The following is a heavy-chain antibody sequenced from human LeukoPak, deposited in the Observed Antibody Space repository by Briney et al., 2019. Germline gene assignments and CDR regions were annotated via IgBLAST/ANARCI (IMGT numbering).Heavy chain of an antibody. V-gene: IGHV4-39*01. CDR1: GVSISSSNSY. Sequence: PSETLSLTCTVSGVSISSSNSYWGWIRQPPGKGLEWIGSIYYSGNTYYNASLKSQVSISIDTSKNQFSLRLTSVTAADTAVYYCAGQTGSGLFILPGGQGTLVTVSS. D-gene: IGHD3/OR15-3a*01. CDR2: IYYSGNT. CDR3: AGQTGSGLFILP. J-gene: IGHJ4*02.